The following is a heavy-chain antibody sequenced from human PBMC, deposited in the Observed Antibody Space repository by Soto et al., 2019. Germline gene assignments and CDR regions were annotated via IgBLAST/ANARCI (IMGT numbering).Heavy chain of an antibody. J-gene: IGHJ2*01. CDR2: IIPIFATP. D-gene: IGHD4-4*01. V-gene: IGHV1-69*12. CDR1: GDSFNNFA. CDR3: ARHLGADFRNWVFDL. Sequence: QVQLVQSGAEVKKPGSSVKISCRAPGDSFNNFALSWVRQAPGLGLEWMGGIIPIFATPTYAPKFQDRVTFPADESTHTAYMELSTLRSDDTAVYYCARHLGADFRNWVFDLWGRGTLVTVSS.